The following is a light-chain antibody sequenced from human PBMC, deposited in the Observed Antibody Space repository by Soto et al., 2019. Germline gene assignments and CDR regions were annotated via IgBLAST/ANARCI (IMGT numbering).Light chain of an antibody. Sequence: QSALTQAASVSGSPGQSITISCTGTSSDVGGYNYVSWYQQHPGKAPKLMIYEVSKRPSGVPDRFSGSKSGNTASLTVSGLQAEDEADYYCSSYAGSKIGVFGTGTKVTVL. CDR3: SSYAGSKIGV. V-gene: IGLV2-8*01. J-gene: IGLJ1*01. CDR1: SSDVGGYNY. CDR2: EVS.